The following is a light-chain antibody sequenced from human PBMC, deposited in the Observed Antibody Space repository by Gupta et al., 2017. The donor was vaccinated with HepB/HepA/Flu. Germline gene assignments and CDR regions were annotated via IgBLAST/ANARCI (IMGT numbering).Light chain of an antibody. CDR3: QQYNSYSLT. V-gene: IGKV1-5*03. CDR2: KAS. CDR1: QSISSW. Sequence: LSFFVGDRVTTTCRASQSISSWLAWYQQKPGKAPKLLIYKASSLESGVPSRFSGSGSGTEFTLTISSLQPDDFATYYCQQYNSYSLTFGGGTKVEIK. J-gene: IGKJ4*01.